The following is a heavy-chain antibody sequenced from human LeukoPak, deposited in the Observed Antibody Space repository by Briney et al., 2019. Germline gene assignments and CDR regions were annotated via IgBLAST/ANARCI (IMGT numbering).Heavy chain of an antibody. CDR1: GFTFSSYS. CDR2: ISSSTSYI. CDR3: ARAGGSTVSHSDY. D-gene: IGHD4-17*01. J-gene: IGHJ4*02. Sequence: PGGSLRLSCAASGFTFSSYSMNWTRQAPGKGLEWVSSISSSTSYIYYADSVKGRFTISKDNAKNSLNLQMNSLRAEDTAVYYCARAGGSTVSHSDYWGQGTLVTVSS. V-gene: IGHV3-21*01.